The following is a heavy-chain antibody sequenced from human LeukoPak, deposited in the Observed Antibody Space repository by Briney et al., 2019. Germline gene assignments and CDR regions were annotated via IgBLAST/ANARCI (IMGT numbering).Heavy chain of an antibody. CDR1: GGSFSGYY. CDR2: INHSGST. CDR3: ARGRITMVRGVIFNY. D-gene: IGHD3-10*01. J-gene: IGHJ4*02. V-gene: IGHV4-34*01. Sequence: SETLSLTCALYGGSFSGYYSSWIPQPPGKGLEWIGEINHSGSTNYNPSLKSRVTISVDTSKNQFSLKLSSVTAADTAVYYCARGRITMVRGVIFNYWGQGTLVTVSS.